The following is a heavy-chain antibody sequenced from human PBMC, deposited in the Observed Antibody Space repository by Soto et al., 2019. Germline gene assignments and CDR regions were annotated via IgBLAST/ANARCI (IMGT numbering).Heavy chain of an antibody. Sequence: QVQLVESGGGVVQPGRSLRLSCAASGFTFSSYAMHWVRQAPGKGLEWVAVISYDGSNKYYADSVKGRFTIPRDNSKNTLSLKMNSLRAEDTAVYYCARVGLSVSTEARVSGLDYWGQGTLVTVSS. D-gene: IGHD6-6*01. J-gene: IGHJ4*02. CDR2: ISYDGSNK. CDR1: GFTFSSYA. V-gene: IGHV3-30-3*01. CDR3: ARVGLSVSTEARVSGLDY.